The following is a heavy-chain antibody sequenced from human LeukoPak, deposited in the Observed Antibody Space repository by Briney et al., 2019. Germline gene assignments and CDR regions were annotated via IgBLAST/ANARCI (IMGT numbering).Heavy chain of an antibody. Sequence: GGSLRLSCAASGFTFSSYGMHWVRQAPGKGLEWVALISYDGSNEYYADSVRGRFTISRDNSKFTLYMQMNSLRAEDTAVYYCARRRGYYDSSGYYPLGYWGQGTLVTVSS. CDR1: GFTFSSYG. V-gene: IGHV3-30*03. J-gene: IGHJ4*02. D-gene: IGHD3-22*01. CDR3: ARRRGYYDSSGYYPLGY. CDR2: ISYDGSNE.